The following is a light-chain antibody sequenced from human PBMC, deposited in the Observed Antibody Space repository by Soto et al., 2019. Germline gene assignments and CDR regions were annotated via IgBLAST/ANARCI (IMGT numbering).Light chain of an antibody. Sequence: EIVLTQSPGTLSLSPGERATLSCRASQSVSSRDLAWYQQKPGQAPRLLIYATSSRAAGIPDRFSGSGSGTDFTLTISRLEPEDFAVYYCHQYGISPFGGGTKVEIK. J-gene: IGKJ4*01. V-gene: IGKV3-20*01. CDR3: HQYGISP. CDR2: ATS. CDR1: QSVSSRD.